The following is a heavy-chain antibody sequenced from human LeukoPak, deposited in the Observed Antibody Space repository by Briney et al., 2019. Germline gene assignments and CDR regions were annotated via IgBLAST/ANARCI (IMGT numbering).Heavy chain of an antibody. Sequence: SETLSLTCTVSGGSISSGDYYWSWIRQPPGKGLEWIGYIHYSGSTYYNPSLKSRVTISVDTSKNQFSLKLSSVTAADTAVYYCARQSGSGSNYFDYWGQGTLVTASS. J-gene: IGHJ4*02. CDR3: ARQSGSGSNYFDY. CDR2: IHYSGST. CDR1: GGSISSGDYY. V-gene: IGHV4-30-4*08. D-gene: IGHD2-15*01.